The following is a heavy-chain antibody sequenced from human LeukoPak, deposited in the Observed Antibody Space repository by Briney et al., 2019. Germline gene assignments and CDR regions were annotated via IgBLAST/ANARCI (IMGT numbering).Heavy chain of an antibody. D-gene: IGHD3-16*02. J-gene: IGHJ4*02. Sequence: GGSLRLSCAASGFTFSSYAMSWVRQAPGKGLEWVSAISGSGGSTYYADSVKGRFTISRDNSENTLYLQMNSLRAEDTAVYYCAKGSSYDYVWGSYRLPFDYWGQGTLVTVSS. CDR1: GFTFSSYA. V-gene: IGHV3-23*01. CDR2: ISGSGGST. CDR3: AKGSSYDYVWGSYRLPFDY.